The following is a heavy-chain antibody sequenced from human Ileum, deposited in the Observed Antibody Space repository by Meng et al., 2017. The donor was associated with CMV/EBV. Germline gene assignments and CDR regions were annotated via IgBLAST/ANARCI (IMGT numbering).Heavy chain of an antibody. D-gene: IGHD3-10*01. CDR1: VRSLTRSY. V-gene: IGHV4-4*07. CDR3: ARAAARGVPVDL. Sequence: QVRLSVPGPILRHPSVPLSLTCTVHVRSLTRSYWTGIRQPAGKGLEWIGRIHPTGTPDDNPSLRSRVSMSLDKSKNQFSLKLTSVTAADTAVYYCARAAARGVPVDLWGQGTLVTVSS. J-gene: IGHJ5*02. CDR2: IHPTGTP.